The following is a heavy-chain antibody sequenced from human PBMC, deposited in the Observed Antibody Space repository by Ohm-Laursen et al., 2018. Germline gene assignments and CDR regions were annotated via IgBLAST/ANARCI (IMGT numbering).Heavy chain of an antibody. CDR2: IWYDGSNK. CDR3: ARGIRTLDYYYGMDV. V-gene: IGHV3-33*01. CDR1: GFTFSSYG. D-gene: IGHD2-2*01. J-gene: IGHJ6*02. Sequence: SLRLSCAASGFTFSSYGMHWVRQAPGKGLEWVAVIWYDGSNKYYADSVKGRFTISRDNSKNTLYLQMNSLRAEDTAVYYCARGIRTLDYYYGMDVWGQGTTVTVSS.